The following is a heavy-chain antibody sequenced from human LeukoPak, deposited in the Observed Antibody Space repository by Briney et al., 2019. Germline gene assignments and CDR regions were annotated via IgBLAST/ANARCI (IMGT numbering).Heavy chain of an antibody. CDR3: ARELRYFDWLLTSGAYYYYMDV. Sequence: SETLSLTCTVSGGSISSYYWGWIRQPPGKGLEWIGSIYYSGSTYYNPSLKSRVTISVDTSKNQFSLKLSSVTAADTAVYYCARELRYFDWLLTSGAYYYYMDVWGKGTTVTISS. V-gene: IGHV4-39*07. D-gene: IGHD3-9*01. CDR2: IYYSGST. CDR1: GGSISSYY. J-gene: IGHJ6*03.